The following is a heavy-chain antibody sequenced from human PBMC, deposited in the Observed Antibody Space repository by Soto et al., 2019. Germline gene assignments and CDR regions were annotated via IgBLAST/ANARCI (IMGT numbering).Heavy chain of an antibody. J-gene: IGHJ4*02. CDR1: GGSISSYY. CDR3: ARAASEWFGEPHATFVY. V-gene: IGHV4-59*01. CDR2: IYYSGST. D-gene: IGHD3-10*01. Sequence: PSETLSLTCTVSGGSISSYYWSWIRQPPGKGLEWIGYIYYSGSTNYNPSLKSRVTISVDTSKNQFSLKLSSVTAADTAVYYCARAASEWFGEPHATFVYWGQGTLVNVLS.